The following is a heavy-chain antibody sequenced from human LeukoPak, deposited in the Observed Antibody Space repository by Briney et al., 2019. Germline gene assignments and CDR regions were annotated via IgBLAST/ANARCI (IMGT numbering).Heavy chain of an antibody. CDR3: AADRYYYDSSGYYYGFFFDY. CDR2: IVVGSGNT. CDR1: GFTFTSSA. J-gene: IGHJ4*02. Sequence: SVKVSCKTSGFTFTSSAMQWVRQARGQRLEWIGWIVVGSGNTNYAQKFQERVTITRDMSTSTAYMELSSLRSEDTAVYYCAADRYYYDSSGYYYGFFFDYWGQGTLVTVSS. V-gene: IGHV1-58*02. D-gene: IGHD3-22*01.